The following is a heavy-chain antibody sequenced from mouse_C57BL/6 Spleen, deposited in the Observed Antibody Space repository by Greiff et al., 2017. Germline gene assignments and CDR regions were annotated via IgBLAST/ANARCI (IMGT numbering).Heavy chain of an antibody. CDR1: GYTFTSYW. J-gene: IGHJ1*03. CDR2: IDPSDSET. D-gene: IGHD2-3*01. Sequence: QVQLKQPGAELVRPGSSVKLSCKASGYTFTSYWMHWVKQRPIQGLEWIGNIDPSDSETHYNQKFKDKATLTVDKSSSTAYMQLSSLTSEDSAVYYCARSGDGYRWYFDVWGTGTTVTVSS. CDR3: ARSGDGYRWYFDV. V-gene: IGHV1-52*01.